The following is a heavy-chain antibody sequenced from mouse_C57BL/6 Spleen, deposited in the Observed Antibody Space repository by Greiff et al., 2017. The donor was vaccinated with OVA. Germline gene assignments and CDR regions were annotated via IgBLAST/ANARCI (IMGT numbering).Heavy chain of an antibody. J-gene: IGHJ2*01. CDR3: ARDLLRTNGDYFDY. CDR1: GFTFSSYA. V-gene: IGHV5-4*03. CDR2: ISAGGSYT. Sequence: EVMLVESGGGLVKPGGSLKLSCAASGFTFSSYAMSWVRQTPEKRLEWVATISAGGSYTYYPDNVKGRFTISRDNAKNNLYLQMSHLKSEDTAMYYCARDLLRTNGDYFDYWGQGTTLTVSS. D-gene: IGHD1-1*01.